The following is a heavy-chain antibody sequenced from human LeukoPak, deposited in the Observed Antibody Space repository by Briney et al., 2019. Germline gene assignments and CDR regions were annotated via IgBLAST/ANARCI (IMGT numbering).Heavy chain of an antibody. D-gene: IGHD1-26*01. J-gene: IGHJ5*02. CDR1: GYTFTGYY. CDR3: ARFPEGWELLGFDP. CDR2: INPNSGGT. V-gene: IGHV1-2*02. Sequence: ASVKVSCKASGYTFTGYYMHWVRQAPGQGLEWMGWINPNSGGTNYAQKFQGRGTMTRDTPISTAYMELSRLRSDDTAVYYCARFPEGWELLGFDPWGQGTLVTVSS.